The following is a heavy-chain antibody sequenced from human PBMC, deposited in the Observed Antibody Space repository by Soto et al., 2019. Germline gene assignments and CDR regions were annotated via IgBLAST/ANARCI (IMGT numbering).Heavy chain of an antibody. J-gene: IGHJ6*02. CDR2: TWYDGTKK. D-gene: IGHD2-15*01. CDR1: GFTFSSYG. CDR3: ARYCSGGSCYPYYYGMDF. Sequence: HVQLVESGGGVVQPGRSLRLSCAASGFTFSSYGMHWVRQAPGKGLEWVALTWYDGTKKYYVDSVKGRFTFSRDNSKNTLYLQMNSLRVEDTAVYYCARYCSGGSCYPYYYGMDFWGQGTTVTVSS. V-gene: IGHV3-33*01.